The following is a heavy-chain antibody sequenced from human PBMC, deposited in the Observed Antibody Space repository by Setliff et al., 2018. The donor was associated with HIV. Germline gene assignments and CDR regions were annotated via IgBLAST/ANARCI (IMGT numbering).Heavy chain of an antibody. J-gene: IGHJ4*02. D-gene: IGHD1-26*01. CDR2: ISAGSSLI. CDR1: GFTFSRYA. CDR3: ARDSGTVGADDY. Sequence: GGSLRLSCAASGFTFSRYAMTWVRQAPGKGLEWVAYISAGSSLIYYVESVKDRFTISRDNAKNSLYLQMNTLRTEDTAVYYCARDSGTVGADDYWGQGTLVTVSS. V-gene: IGHV3-48*01.